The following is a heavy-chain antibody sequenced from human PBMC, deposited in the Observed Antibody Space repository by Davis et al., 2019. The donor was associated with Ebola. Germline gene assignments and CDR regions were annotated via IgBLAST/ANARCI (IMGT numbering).Heavy chain of an antibody. CDR1: GGSFSGYY. CDR2: INHSGST. J-gene: IGHJ6*03. CDR3: ARGELYDYVWGSYDRYYYMDV. D-gene: IGHD3-16*01. V-gene: IGHV4-34*01. Sequence: PSETLSLTCAVYGGSFSGYYWSWIRQPPGKGLEWIGEINHSGSTNYNPSLKSRVTISVDKSKNQFSLKLSSVTAADTAVYYCARGELYDYVWGSYDRYYYMDVWGKGTTVTVSS.